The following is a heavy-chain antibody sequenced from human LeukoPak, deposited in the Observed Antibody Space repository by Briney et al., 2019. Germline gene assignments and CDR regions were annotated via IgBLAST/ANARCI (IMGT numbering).Heavy chain of an antibody. J-gene: IGHJ6*04. CDR2: SHPSGSST. CDR3: ARGNSFSSGWSPSYYYYGMDV. D-gene: IGHD6-19*01. CDR1: RYTFTSYY. Sequence: ASVKVSCKASRYTFTSYYMHWVGQAPGQGRGWMGISHPSGSSTSYAQKFQGRVSMTTDTSTSTVYMELSSLRSEDTAVYYCARGNSFSSGWSPSYYYYGMDVWGKGTTVTVSS. V-gene: IGHV1-46*01.